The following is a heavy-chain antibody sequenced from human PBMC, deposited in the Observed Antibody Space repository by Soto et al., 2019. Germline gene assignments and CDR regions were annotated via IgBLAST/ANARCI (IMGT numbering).Heavy chain of an antibody. CDR3: ARDAGGPGDY. D-gene: IGHD2-15*01. CDR2: IYYSGST. J-gene: IGHJ4*02. CDR1: SASFTVYY. Sequence: SLTCTVSSASFTVYYWSWIRQPPGKGLEWIGYIYYSGSTSYNPSLTSRVTLSADTSKNQFSLKLRSVTAADTAVYYCARDAGGPGDYWGQGGLVTVSS. V-gene: IGHV4-59*01.